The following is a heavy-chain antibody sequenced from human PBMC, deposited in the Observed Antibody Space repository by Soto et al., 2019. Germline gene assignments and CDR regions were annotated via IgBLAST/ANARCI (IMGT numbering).Heavy chain of an antibody. V-gene: IGHV1-69*13. CDR2: IIPIFGTA. D-gene: IGHD2-2*01. Sequence: GASVKVSCKASGGTFSSYAISWVRQAPGQGLEWMGGIIPIFGTANYAQKFQGRVTITADESTSTAYMELSSLRSEDTAVYYCARLRSIGGLAFAICGQVTMVTVSS. CDR1: GGTFSSYA. CDR3: ARLRSIGGLAFAI. J-gene: IGHJ3*02.